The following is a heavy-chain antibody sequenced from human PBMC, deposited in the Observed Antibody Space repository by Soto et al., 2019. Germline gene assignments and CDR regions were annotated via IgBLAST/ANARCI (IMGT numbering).Heavy chain of an antibody. CDR3: ARGSGSFFAFDY. Sequence: EVQLVETGGGLIQPGGSLRLSCAASGFTVSSNYMSWVRQAPGKGLEWVSVIYSGGSTYYADSVKGRCTISRDNSNNPLYLQMNSLRAEDTAVYYCARGSGSFFAFDYWGQGNLVTVSS. CDR2: IYSGGST. J-gene: IGHJ4*02. CDR1: GFTVSSNY. D-gene: IGHD1-26*01. V-gene: IGHV3-53*02.